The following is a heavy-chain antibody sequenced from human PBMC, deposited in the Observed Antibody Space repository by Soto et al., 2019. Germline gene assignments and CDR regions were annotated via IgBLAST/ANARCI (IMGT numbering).Heavy chain of an antibody. Sequence: QVQLVQSGAEVKEPGASVKVSCKASGYTFTTYGISWVRQAPGQGLEWMGWTSVYKDNTNYAQNFQGRGTMTIDTSTSTAYMELRRLRSDDTAVYYCARDRSSSDYWGQGTLVTVSS. V-gene: IGHV1-18*01. CDR3: ARDRSSSDY. D-gene: IGHD6-13*01. J-gene: IGHJ4*02. CDR2: TSVYKDNT. CDR1: GYTFTTYG.